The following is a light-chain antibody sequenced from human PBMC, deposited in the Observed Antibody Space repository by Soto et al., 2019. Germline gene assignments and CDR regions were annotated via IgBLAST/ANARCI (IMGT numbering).Light chain of an antibody. CDR2: DAS. CDR3: LLFNTYPQA. V-gene: IGKV1-13*02. CDR1: QGIGSA. J-gene: IGKJ4*02. Sequence: AIQLTQSPSSLSASIGDRVTITCRARQGIGSALAWYQQAPGKPPKLLIFDASTLENGVPSRFSDVGTRTDFTITISSLQLEDFATYYCLLFNTYPQAFGGGTKVEIK.